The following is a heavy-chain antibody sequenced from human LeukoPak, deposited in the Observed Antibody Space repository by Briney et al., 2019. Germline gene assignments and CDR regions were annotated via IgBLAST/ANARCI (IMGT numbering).Heavy chain of an antibody. CDR3: ARTPRGYSYGHFDY. CDR2: IYYSGST. V-gene: IGHV4-59*04. Sequence: SETLSLTCTVSGGSMSSYYWSWIRPPPGKGLEWIGYIYYSGSTYYNPSLKSRVTISVDTSKNQFSLKLSSVTAADTAVYYCARTPRGYSYGHFDYWGQGTLVTVSS. D-gene: IGHD5-18*01. J-gene: IGHJ4*02. CDR1: GGSMSSYY.